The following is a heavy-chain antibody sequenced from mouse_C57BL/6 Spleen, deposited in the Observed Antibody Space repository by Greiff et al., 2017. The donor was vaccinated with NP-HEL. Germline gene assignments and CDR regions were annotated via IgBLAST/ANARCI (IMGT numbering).Heavy chain of an antibody. J-gene: IGHJ4*01. CDR3: ARAEDAMDY. CDR1: GYAFTSYW. Sequence: QVQLQQPGAELVMPGASVKLSCKASGYAFTSYWMHWVKQRPGQGLEWIGEIDPSDSYPNYNQKFKGKSTLTVDKSSSTTYMQLSSLTSEDSAVYYCARAEDAMDYWGQGTSVTVAS. CDR2: IDPSDSYP. V-gene: IGHV1-69*01.